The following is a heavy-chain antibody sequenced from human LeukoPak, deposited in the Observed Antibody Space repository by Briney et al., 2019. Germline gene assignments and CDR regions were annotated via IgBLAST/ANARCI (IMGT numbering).Heavy chain of an antibody. Sequence: SVKVSCKASGGTFSSYAISWVRQAPGQGLEWMGRIIPIFGTANYAQKFQGRVTITTDESTGTAYMELSSLRSEDTAVYYCAREGYYGSGSYYKWYYYYTDVWGKGTTVTVSS. CDR2: IIPIFGTA. V-gene: IGHV1-69*05. CDR3: AREGYYGSGSYYKWYYYYTDV. J-gene: IGHJ6*03. CDR1: GGTFSSYA. D-gene: IGHD3-10*01.